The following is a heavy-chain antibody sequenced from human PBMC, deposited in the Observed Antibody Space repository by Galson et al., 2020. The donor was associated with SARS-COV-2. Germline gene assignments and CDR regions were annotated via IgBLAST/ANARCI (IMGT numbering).Heavy chain of an antibody. V-gene: IGHV3-49*03. D-gene: IGHD3-3*01. J-gene: IGHJ4*02. CDR3: SRGDLWSGYYADY. Sequence: GGSLRLSCTASGFTFGAYAMSWFRQAPGKGLEWVGFIRSKAYGGTTEYAASVKGRFTISRDDSKSIAYLQMNSLKTEDTAVYYCSRGDLWSGYYADYWGQGTLVTVSS. CDR2: IRSKAYGGTT. CDR1: GFTFGAYA.